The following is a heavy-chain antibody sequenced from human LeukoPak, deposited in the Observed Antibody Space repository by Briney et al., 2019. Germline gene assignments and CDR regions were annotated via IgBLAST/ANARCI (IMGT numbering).Heavy chain of an antibody. Sequence: GGSLRLSCAASGFTFSSYAMHWVRQAPGKGLEWVAVISYDGSNKYYADSVKGRFTISRDNSKNTLYLQMNSLRAEDTAVYYCARDHVRFDYWGRGTLVTVSS. CDR2: ISYDGSNK. D-gene: IGHD6-6*01. CDR1: GFTFSSYA. V-gene: IGHV3-30*04. CDR3: ARDHVRFDY. J-gene: IGHJ4*02.